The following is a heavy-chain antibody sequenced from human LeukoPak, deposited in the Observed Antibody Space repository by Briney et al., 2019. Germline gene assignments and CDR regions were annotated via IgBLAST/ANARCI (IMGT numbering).Heavy chain of an antibody. Sequence: GGSLRLSCAASGFTFSSYAMSLVRQAPGKGLEWLSSISYSGGNTYYADSVKGRFTISRDNSKNTLYLQMNSLRAEDTALYYCAKVGTTVTTYYYYYMDVWGKGTTVTVSS. V-gene: IGHV3-23*01. CDR1: GFTFSSYA. D-gene: IGHD4-17*01. J-gene: IGHJ6*03. CDR3: AKVGTTVTTYYYYYMDV. CDR2: ISYSGGNT.